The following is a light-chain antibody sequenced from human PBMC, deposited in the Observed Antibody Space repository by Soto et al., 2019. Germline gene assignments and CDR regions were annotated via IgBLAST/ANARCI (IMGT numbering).Light chain of an antibody. CDR2: YVN. Sequence: QSALTQPASVSGSPGQSIAISCTGTSSDVGSYNSVSWYQQYPGKAPKLMIHYVNNRPSGISDRFSGSKSGNTASLTISGLQAEDEADYYCSSFTSSTSYVFGTGTKVTVL. CDR3: SSFTSSTSYV. J-gene: IGLJ1*01. V-gene: IGLV2-14*03. CDR1: SSDVGSYNS.